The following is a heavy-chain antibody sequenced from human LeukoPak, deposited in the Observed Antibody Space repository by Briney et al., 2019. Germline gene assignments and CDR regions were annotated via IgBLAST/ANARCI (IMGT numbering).Heavy chain of an antibody. V-gene: IGHV1-3*01. Sequence: VASVKVSCEASGYTFTSYAMHWVRQAPGQRLEWMGWINAGNGNTKYSQKFQGRVTITRDTSASTAYMELSSLRSEDTAVYYCARVGGSYYRFDYWGQGTLVTVSS. CDR3: ARVGGSYYRFDY. J-gene: IGHJ4*02. D-gene: IGHD1-26*01. CDR2: INAGNGNT. CDR1: GYTFTSYA.